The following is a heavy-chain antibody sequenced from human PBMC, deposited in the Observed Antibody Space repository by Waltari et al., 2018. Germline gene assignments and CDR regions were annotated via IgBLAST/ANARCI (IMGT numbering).Heavy chain of an antibody. J-gene: IGHJ1*01. CDR3: GRSACGAEGGYVQH. Sequence: IRMTRGKGDEWMGNMPDRGDHFYNTCVKGRGTISVDTSKNQVSLRVSSVCAADTGGYFCGRSACGAEGGYVQHWGQGNLVTVSS. V-gene: IGHV4-39*01. D-gene: IGHD1-26*01. CDR2: MPDRGDH.